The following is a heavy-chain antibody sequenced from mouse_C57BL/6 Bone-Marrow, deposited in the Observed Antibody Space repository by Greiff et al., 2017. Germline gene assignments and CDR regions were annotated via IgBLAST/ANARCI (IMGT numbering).Heavy chain of an antibody. CDR3: AGEDSDYWFAY. CDR2: IDPSDSYT. Sequence: QVQLQQPGAELVKPGASVKLSCKASGYTFTSYWMQWVKQRPGQGLEWIGEIDPSDSYTNYNPKFKGKATLTVDTSSSTAYMQLSSLTSEDSAVYYCAGEDSDYWFAYWGQGTLVTVSA. D-gene: IGHD2-12*01. V-gene: IGHV1-50*01. CDR1: GYTFTSYW. J-gene: IGHJ3*01.